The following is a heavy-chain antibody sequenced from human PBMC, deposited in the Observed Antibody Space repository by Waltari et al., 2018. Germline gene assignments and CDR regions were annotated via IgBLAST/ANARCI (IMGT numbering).Heavy chain of an antibody. V-gene: IGHV4-38-2*01. CDR1: GYSISSGYY. CDR3: ARCNSAFDI. Sequence: QVQLQESGPGLVKPSETLSLTCAVSGYSISSGYYWGWIRQPPGKGLEWIGSIYHSGSTYYNPSLKSRVTISVDTSKNQFSLKLSSVTAADTAVYYCARCNSAFDIWGQGTMVIVSS. CDR2: IYHSGST. J-gene: IGHJ3*02.